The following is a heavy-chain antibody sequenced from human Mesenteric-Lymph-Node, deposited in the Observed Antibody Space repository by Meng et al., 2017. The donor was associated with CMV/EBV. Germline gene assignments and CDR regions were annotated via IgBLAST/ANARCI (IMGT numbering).Heavy chain of an antibody. D-gene: IGHD6-13*01. V-gene: IGHV3-23*01. CDR2: ISSTAGNT. CDR3: AKVVIAGRIHQFDC. CDR1: GFTSSSYA. J-gene: IGHJ4*02. Sequence: ASGFTSSSYALTWSRQAQGKGLQWVSSISSTAGNTSYADPVKGRFNVSRDNSKSTLHLQMNGLRAEDTALYYCAKVVIAGRIHQFDCWGQGTLVTVSS.